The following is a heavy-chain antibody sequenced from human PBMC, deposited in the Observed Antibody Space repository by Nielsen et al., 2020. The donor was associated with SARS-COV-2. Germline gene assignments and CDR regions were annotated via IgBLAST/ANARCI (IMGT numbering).Heavy chain of an antibody. CDR2: INAGNGNT. J-gene: IGHJ6*03. CDR1: GYTFTSYA. CDR3: TRVFGLRGVYYMDV. Sequence: ASVKVSCKASGYTFTSYAMHWVRQAPGQRLEWMGWINAGNGNTKYSQKFQGRVTITRDTSASTAYMELSNLRSEDTAVYYCTRVFGLRGVYYMDVWGKGTTVTVSS. D-gene: IGHD3/OR15-3a*01. V-gene: IGHV1-3*01.